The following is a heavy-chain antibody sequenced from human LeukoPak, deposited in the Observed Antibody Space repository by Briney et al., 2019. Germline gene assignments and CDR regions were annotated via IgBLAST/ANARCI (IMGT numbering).Heavy chain of an antibody. Sequence: PGGSLRLSCAASGFTFGSYAMTWVRQAPGKGLEWVSTISASSTTANYADSVKGRFTIFRDNSKNALYLQINNLRAEDTAIYYCAKTRTTVISPTDYWGQGTLVTVSS. CDR3: AKTRTTVISPTDY. V-gene: IGHV3-23*01. CDR2: ISASSTTA. J-gene: IGHJ4*02. CDR1: GFTFGSYA. D-gene: IGHD4-17*01.